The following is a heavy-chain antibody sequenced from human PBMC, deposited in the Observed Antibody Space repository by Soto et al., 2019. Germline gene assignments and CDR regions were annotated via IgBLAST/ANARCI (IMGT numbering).Heavy chain of an antibody. CDR1: GFTFSSYA. V-gene: IGHV3-30-3*01. Sequence: GGSLRLSCAASGFTFSSYAMHWVRQAPGKGLEWVAVISYDGSNKYYADSVKGRFTISRDNSKNTLYLQMNSLRAEDTAVYYCARDKMYYYDSSGYYLVYWGQGTLVTVSS. CDR2: ISYDGSNK. J-gene: IGHJ4*02. D-gene: IGHD3-22*01. CDR3: ARDKMYYYDSSGYYLVY.